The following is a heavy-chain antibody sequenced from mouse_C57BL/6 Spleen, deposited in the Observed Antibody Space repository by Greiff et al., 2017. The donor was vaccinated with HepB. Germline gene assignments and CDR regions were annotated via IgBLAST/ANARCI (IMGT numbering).Heavy chain of an antibody. D-gene: IGHD3-3*01. J-gene: IGHJ2*01. CDR1: GYAFSSYW. CDR3: ARKGTGYFDY. Sequence: QVQLKESGAELVKPGASVKISCKASGYAFSSYWMNWVKQRPGKGLEWIGQIYPGDGDTNYNGKFKGKATLTADKSSSTAYMQLSSLTSEDSAVYFCARKGTGYFDYWGQGTTLTVSS. V-gene: IGHV1-80*01. CDR2: IYPGDGDT.